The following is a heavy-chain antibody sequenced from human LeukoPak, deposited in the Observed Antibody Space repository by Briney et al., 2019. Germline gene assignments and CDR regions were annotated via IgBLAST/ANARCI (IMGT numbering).Heavy chain of an antibody. CDR3: ARDSSTVTTRHFDY. V-gene: IGHV4-59*01. CDR1: GGSINNYY. D-gene: IGHD4-17*01. J-gene: IGHJ4*02. CDR2: VYYTGST. Sequence: SETLSLTCTVSGGSINNYYWTWIRQPPGKGLECIGYVYYTGSTYNNPSLKSRVTISVDSSENQFSLKLNSVTAADTAVYYCARDSSTVTTRHFDYWGQGTLVTVSS.